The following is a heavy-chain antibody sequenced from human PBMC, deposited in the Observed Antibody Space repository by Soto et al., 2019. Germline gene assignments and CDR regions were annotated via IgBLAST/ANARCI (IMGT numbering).Heavy chain of an antibody. CDR2: ISGSGGST. CDR3: AKDSSGWYRGLGGY. J-gene: IGHJ4*02. Sequence: PGGSLRLSCAASGFTFSSYAMSWVRQAPGKGLEWVPAISGSGGSTYYADSVKGQFTISRDNSKNTLYLQMNSLRAEDTAVYYCAKDSSGWYRGLGGYWGQGTLVTVSS. D-gene: IGHD6-19*01. V-gene: IGHV3-23*01. CDR1: GFTFSSYA.